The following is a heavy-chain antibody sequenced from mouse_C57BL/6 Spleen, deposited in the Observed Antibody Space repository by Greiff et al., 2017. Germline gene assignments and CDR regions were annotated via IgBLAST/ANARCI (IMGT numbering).Heavy chain of an antibody. CDR1: GFSLSTS. V-gene: IGHV8-12*01. CDR3: ARRGGNYYFDY. J-gene: IGHJ2*01. Sequence: QVTLKVSGPGILQSSQSLSLSCSFSGFSLSTSGKGLVWLAHIYWDDDKRYNPSLKSRLTISKDTSRNQVFLKITSVDTADTATYYCARRGGNYYFDYWGQGTTLTVSS. D-gene: IGHD2-1*01. CDR2: IYWDDDK.